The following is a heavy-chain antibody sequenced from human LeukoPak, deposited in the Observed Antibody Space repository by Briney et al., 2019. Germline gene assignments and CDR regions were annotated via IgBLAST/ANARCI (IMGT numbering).Heavy chain of an antibody. J-gene: IGHJ4*02. V-gene: IGHV4-39*07. Sequence: SETLSLTCTVSGGSISSSSYYWGWIRQPPGKGLEWLGSIFYSGSTYYNPSLKSRVTISVDTSKNQFSLRLSSVTAADTAVYYCARESDYYFEYWGQGTLVTVSS. CDR2: IFYSGST. CDR3: ARESDYYFEY. CDR1: GGSISSSSYY. D-gene: IGHD3-3*01.